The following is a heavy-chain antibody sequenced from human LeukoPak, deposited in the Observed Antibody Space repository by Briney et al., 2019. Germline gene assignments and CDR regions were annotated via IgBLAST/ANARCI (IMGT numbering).Heavy chain of an antibody. Sequence: GGSLRLSCAASGFTFSSYSMNWVRQAPGKGLEWVSYISSSSSTIYYADSVKGRFTISRDNAKNSLYLQMNSLRAEDTAVYYCARVAGLGYCSGGSCFIDYWGQGTLVTVSS. V-gene: IGHV3-48*04. CDR3: ARVAGLGYCSGGSCFIDY. J-gene: IGHJ4*02. CDR1: GFTFSSYS. D-gene: IGHD2-15*01. CDR2: ISSSSSTI.